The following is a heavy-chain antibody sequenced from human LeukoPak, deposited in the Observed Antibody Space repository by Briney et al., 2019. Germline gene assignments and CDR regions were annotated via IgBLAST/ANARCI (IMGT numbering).Heavy chain of an antibody. CDR3: ARVNSGYDLGYFDY. CDR1: GYTFTGYY. Sequence: GASVKVSCKASGYTFTGYYMHWVRQAPGQGLEWMGWINPNSGGTNYAQKFQGWDTMTRDTSISTAYMELSRLRSDDTAVYYCARVNSGYDLGYFDYWGQGTLVTVSS. V-gene: IGHV1-2*04. CDR2: INPNSGGT. D-gene: IGHD5-12*01. J-gene: IGHJ4*02.